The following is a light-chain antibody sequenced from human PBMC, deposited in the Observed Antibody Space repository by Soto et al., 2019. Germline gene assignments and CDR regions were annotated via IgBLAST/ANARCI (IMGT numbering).Light chain of an antibody. CDR2: DAS. CDR1: QSVSSY. CDR3: QQRWNWPPIT. V-gene: IGKV3-11*01. J-gene: IGKJ1*01. Sequence: ETVLTQSPATLSLSPGERATLSCRASQSVSSYLDWYQQEPGQAPRLLIYDASNRATGVPARFSGSGSGTDFTLTISSLEPEDFAVYYCQQRWNWPPITFGQGTKVDIK.